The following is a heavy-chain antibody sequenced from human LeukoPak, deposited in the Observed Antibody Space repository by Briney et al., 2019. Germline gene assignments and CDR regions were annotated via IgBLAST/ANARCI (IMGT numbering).Heavy chain of an antibody. Sequence: PSDTLSLTCTVSGDSTSTYCWTWIRQSPGKGLEWIGYICHTGSTKYYPSLKSRVAISIDTSKNPFSLNLRSMTAADTALYYCARGRGGYYFYAYWGQGPPVTVSS. D-gene: IGHD3-3*01. CDR2: ICHTGST. CDR3: ARGRGGYYFYAY. J-gene: IGHJ4*02. CDR1: GDSTSTYC. V-gene: IGHV4-59*07.